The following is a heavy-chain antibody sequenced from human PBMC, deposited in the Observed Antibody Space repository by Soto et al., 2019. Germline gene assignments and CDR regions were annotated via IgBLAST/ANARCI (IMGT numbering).Heavy chain of an antibody. CDR1: GGSISSGGYY. CDR2: IYYSGST. Sequence: SSETLSLTCTVSGGSISSGGYYWSWIRQHPGKGLEWIGYIYYSGSTYYNPSLKSRVTISVDTSKNQFSLKLSSVTAADTAVYYCARVAKDYYDSSGYSDYWGQGTLVTVSS. D-gene: IGHD3-22*01. J-gene: IGHJ4*02. CDR3: ARVAKDYYDSSGYSDY. V-gene: IGHV4-31*03.